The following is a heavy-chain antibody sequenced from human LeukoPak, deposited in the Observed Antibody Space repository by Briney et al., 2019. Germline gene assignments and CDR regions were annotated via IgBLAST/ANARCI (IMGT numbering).Heavy chain of an antibody. D-gene: IGHD6-19*01. Sequence: GGSLRLSCAASGFTVSSNYMSWVRQAPGKGLEWVSFIYSGGSTYYADSVKGRFTISRDNSKNTLYLQMNSLRAEDTAVYYCARDISGYSSGWYGYYFDYWGQGTLVTVSS. CDR1: GFTVSSNY. J-gene: IGHJ4*02. CDR2: IYSGGST. V-gene: IGHV3-66*01. CDR3: ARDISGYSSGWYGYYFDY.